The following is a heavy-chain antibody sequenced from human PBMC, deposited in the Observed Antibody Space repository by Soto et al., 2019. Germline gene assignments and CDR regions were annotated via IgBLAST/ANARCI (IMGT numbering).Heavy chain of an antibody. Sequence: GSLKLSYSAYGFTFISSEMNWVRQAPGKGLEWVSYISSSGSTIYYADSVKGRFTISRDNAKNSLYLQMNSLRAEDTAVYYCASHWSPMTTADYWGQGTLVTVS. CDR1: GFTFISSE. CDR2: ISSSGSTI. V-gene: IGHV3-48*03. D-gene: IGHD4-4*01. CDR3: ASHWSPMTTADY. J-gene: IGHJ4*02.